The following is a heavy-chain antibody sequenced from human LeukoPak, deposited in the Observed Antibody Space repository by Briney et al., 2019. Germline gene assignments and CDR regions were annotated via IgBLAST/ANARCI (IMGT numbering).Heavy chain of an antibody. CDR1: GYSISSGYY. CDR3: ARLTTPFDY. Sequence: SETLSLTCAVSGYSISSGYYWGWIRQPPGKGLEWIGSIYHSGSTYYNPSLKSRVTISVDTSKSQFSLKLSSVTAADTAVYYCARLTTPFDYWGQGTLVTVSS. CDR2: IYHSGST. D-gene: IGHD4/OR15-4a*01. V-gene: IGHV4-38-2*01. J-gene: IGHJ4*02.